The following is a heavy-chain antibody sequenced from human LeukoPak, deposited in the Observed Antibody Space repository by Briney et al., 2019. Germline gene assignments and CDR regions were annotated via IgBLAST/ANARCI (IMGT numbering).Heavy chain of an antibody. CDR1: GFTFSIYA. CDR2: ISGSGGST. CDR3: AKDRVGARGASDY. V-gene: IGHV3-23*01. D-gene: IGHD1-26*01. J-gene: IGHJ4*02. Sequence: HPGGSLRLSCAASGFTFSIYAMSWVRQAPGKGLEWVSAISGSGGSTYYADSVKGRFTISRDNSKNTLYLQMNSLRAEDTAVYYCAKDRVGARGASDYWGQGTLVTVSS.